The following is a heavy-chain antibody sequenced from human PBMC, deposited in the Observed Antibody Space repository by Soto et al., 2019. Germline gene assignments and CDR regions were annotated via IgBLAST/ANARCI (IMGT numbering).Heavy chain of an antibody. Sequence: EVQLVESGGGLVKPGGSLRLSCAASGFTFSIYTMTWVRQAPGKGLEWVSSISDTSSHKYYSDSVEGRFTVSRDNAKNSLYLQVNSLRAEDTAVYYCARVRSCGSWYFDSWGQGTLVTV. CDR3: ARVRSCGSWYFDS. J-gene: IGHJ4*02. CDR1: GFTFSIYT. V-gene: IGHV3-21*01. CDR2: ISDTSSHK. D-gene: IGHD2-15*01.